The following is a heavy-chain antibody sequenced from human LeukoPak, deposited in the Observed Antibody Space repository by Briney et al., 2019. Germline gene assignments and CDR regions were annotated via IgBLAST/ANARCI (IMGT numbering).Heavy chain of an antibody. CDR1: GFTFSSYE. Sequence: GGSLRLSCAASGFTFSSYEMNWVRQAPGKGLEWVSYISSSGSTIYYADSGKGRFTISRDNAKNSLYLQMNSPRAEDTAGYYCARDHVVAVLRFLEWLSVGMDVWGKGTTVTVSS. J-gene: IGHJ6*03. CDR2: ISSSGSTI. V-gene: IGHV3-48*03. CDR3: ARDHVVAVLRFLEWLSVGMDV. D-gene: IGHD3-3*01.